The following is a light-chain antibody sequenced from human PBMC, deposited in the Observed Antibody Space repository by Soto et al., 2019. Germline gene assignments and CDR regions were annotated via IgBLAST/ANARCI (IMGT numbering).Light chain of an antibody. J-gene: IGLJ3*02. CDR3: QSYDSSLSGWV. V-gene: IGLV1-40*01. CDR1: SSNIGAGYG. Sequence: QSVLAQPPSVSGAPGQRVTISCTGSSSNIGAGYGVHWYQQLPGTAPKLLIYGNSNRPSGVPDRFSGSKSGTSASLAITRVQAEDEADYHCQSYDSSLSGWVFGGGTKLTVL. CDR2: GNS.